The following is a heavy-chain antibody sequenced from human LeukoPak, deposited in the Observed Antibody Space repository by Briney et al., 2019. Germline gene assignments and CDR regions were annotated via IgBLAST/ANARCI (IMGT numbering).Heavy chain of an antibody. D-gene: IGHD3-22*01. J-gene: IGHJ4*02. CDR2: ISSSGSTI. CDR3: AKDDSQHYYDSSGYYVFDY. CDR1: GFTFSDYY. Sequence: PGGSLRLSCAASGFTFSDYYMSWIRQAPGKGLEWVSYISSSGSTIYYADSVKGRFTISRDNAKNSLYLQMNSLRAGDTAVYYCAKDDSQHYYDSSGYYVFDYWGQGTLVTVSS. V-gene: IGHV3-11*01.